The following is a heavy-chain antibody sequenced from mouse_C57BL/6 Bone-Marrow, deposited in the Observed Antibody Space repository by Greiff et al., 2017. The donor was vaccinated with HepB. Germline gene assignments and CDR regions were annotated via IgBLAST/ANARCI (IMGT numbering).Heavy chain of an antibody. Sequence: DVKLVESGGGLVKPGGSLKLSCAASGFTFSDYGMHWVRQAPEKGLEWVAYISSGSSTIYYADTVKGRFTISRDNAKNTLFLQMTSLRSEDTAMYYCARLDYGSSPYYYAMDYWGQGTSVTVSS. CDR1: GFTFSDYG. D-gene: IGHD1-1*01. CDR2: ISSGSSTI. CDR3: ARLDYGSSPYYYAMDY. V-gene: IGHV5-17*01. J-gene: IGHJ4*01.